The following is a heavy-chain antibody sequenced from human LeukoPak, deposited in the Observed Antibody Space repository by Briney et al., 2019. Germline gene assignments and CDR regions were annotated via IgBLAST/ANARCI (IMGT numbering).Heavy chain of an antibody. CDR2: IYTSGST. CDR3: ARDGGYYDSSGYSRIDP. CDR1: GGSISSGSYY. D-gene: IGHD3-22*01. V-gene: IGHV4-61*02. Sequence: SETLSLTCTVSGGSISSGSYYWSWIRQPAGKGLEWIGRIYTSGSTNYNPSLKSRVTISVDTSKNQFSLKLSSVTAADTAVYYCARDGGYYDSSGYSRIDPWGQGTLVTVSS. J-gene: IGHJ5*02.